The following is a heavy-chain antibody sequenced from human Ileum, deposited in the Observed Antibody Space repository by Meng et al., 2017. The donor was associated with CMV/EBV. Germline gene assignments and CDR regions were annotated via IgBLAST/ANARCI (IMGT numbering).Heavy chain of an antibody. CDR1: GGSVTTNTYY. J-gene: IGHJ3*02. CDR3: ARWGVVDAFDI. V-gene: IGHV4-61*01. CDR2: IHHSGST. Sequence: SETLSLTCTVSGGSVTTNTYYWNWIRQPPGKGLEWIGYIHHSGSTTQNPSLDSRVTMSVDASKNQISLRLRSVTAADTAIYYCARWGVVDAFDIWGQGTMVTGS. D-gene: IGHD2-2*01.